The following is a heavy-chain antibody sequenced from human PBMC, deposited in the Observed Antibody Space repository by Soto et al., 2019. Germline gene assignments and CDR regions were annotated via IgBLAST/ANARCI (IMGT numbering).Heavy chain of an antibody. Sequence: PGESLKISCKGSGYRFITYWIGWVRQMPGKGLEWMGIIYPGDSDTRYSPSFQGQVTISADESITTAYLQWSSLKASDTAMYYCMRFSGVCSPLYLMDVWGQGTTVTVSS. CDR2: IYPGDSDT. V-gene: IGHV5-51*01. CDR3: MRFSGVCSPLYLMDV. CDR1: GYRFITYW. D-gene: IGHD6-19*01. J-gene: IGHJ6*02.